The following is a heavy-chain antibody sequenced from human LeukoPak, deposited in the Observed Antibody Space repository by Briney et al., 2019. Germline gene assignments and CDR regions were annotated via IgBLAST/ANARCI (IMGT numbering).Heavy chain of an antibody. V-gene: IGHV4-38-2*02. D-gene: IGHD3-3*01. CDR1: GFSITSGYF. Sequence: PETLSLTCTVSGFSITSGYFWGWIRQPPGKGLEWIGNVYTTGAGSTYHNPSLKSRVTVSSDTSKNQVSLKLNSVTAADTAVYYCARGQIYDYWTPVSWKFDLWGRGTLVTVSS. J-gene: IGHJ2*01. CDR3: ARGQIYDYWTPVSWKFDL. CDR2: VYTTGAGST.